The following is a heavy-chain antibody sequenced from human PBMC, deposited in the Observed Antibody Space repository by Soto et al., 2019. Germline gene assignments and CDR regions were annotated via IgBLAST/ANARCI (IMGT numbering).Heavy chain of an antibody. D-gene: IGHD3-16*02. CDR3: ARSGTVIDFDY. J-gene: IGHJ4*02. Sequence: GASVKVSCKASGGTFSSYAISWVRQAPGQGLEWMGGIIPIFGTANYAQKFQGRVTITADESTGTAYMELSSLRSEDTAVYYCARSGTVIDFDYWRQRTLVTVSS. CDR1: GGTFSSYA. V-gene: IGHV1-69*13. CDR2: IIPIFGTA.